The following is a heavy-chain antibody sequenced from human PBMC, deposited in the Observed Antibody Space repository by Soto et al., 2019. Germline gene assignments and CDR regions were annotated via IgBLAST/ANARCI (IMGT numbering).Heavy chain of an antibody. J-gene: IGHJ4*02. CDR3: ASHGGNSKVDY. CDR2: IYHSGST. Sequence: QVQLQQWGAGLVKPSQTLSLTCAVSGGSISSGGYSWSWIRQPPGKGLEWIGYIYHSGSTYYNPSLKSRVTISVDRSKNQFSLKLSSVTAADTAVYYCASHGGNSKVDYWGQGTLVTVSS. D-gene: IGHD2-21*02. V-gene: IGHV4-30-2*01. CDR1: GGSISSGGYS.